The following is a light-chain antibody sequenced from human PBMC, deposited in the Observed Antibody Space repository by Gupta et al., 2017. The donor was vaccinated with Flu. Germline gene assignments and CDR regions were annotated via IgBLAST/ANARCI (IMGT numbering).Light chain of an antibody. CDR3: AAWDDSLKGWV. Sequence: QSVLTQPPSASGPPGPEVTISCSGSISNIGTNTANWYQQLPGTAPKLLIFINSHRPSGVPDRFSASKSGTSASLTISGLQSEDEADYYCAAWDDSLKGWVFGGGTKLTVL. V-gene: IGLV1-44*01. CDR2: INS. J-gene: IGLJ3*02. CDR1: ISNIGTNT.